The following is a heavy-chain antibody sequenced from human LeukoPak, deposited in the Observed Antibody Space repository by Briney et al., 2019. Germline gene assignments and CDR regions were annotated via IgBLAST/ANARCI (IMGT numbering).Heavy chain of an antibody. CDR3: ARGYSSSSRVGWFDP. Sequence: ASVKVSCKASGYTFTSYGISWVLQAPGQGLEWMGWISAYNGNTNYAQKLQGRVTMTTDTSTSTAYMELRSLRSDDTAVYYCARGYSSSSRVGWFDPWGQGTLVTVSS. CDR2: ISAYNGNT. J-gene: IGHJ5*02. CDR1: GYTFTSYG. D-gene: IGHD6-6*01. V-gene: IGHV1-18*01.